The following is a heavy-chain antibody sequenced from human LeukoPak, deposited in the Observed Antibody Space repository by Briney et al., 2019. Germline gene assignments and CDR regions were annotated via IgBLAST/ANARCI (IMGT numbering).Heavy chain of an antibody. J-gene: IGHJ4*01. V-gene: IGHV3-15*07. CDR1: GFTFTNAW. CDR2: IKSNINDGTS. D-gene: IGHD6-19*01. CDR3: TTHSVTVTGTHF. Sequence: PGGSLRLSCIASGFTFTNAWMTWVRQSPRMGLEWVGRIKSNINDGTSDYAEPVKGRFIISRDDSRNTVYLQMTSLKPEDTGMYYCTTHSVTVTGTHFWGQGALVTVSS.